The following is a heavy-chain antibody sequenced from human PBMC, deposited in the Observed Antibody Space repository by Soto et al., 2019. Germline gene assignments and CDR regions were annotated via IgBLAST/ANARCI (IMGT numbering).Heavy chain of an antibody. D-gene: IGHD6-13*01. CDR2: IRSKAYGATT. CDR3: TKYTYTSRYAYYGMDV. CDR1: GFTFGDYA. V-gene: IGHV3-49*03. Sequence: LRLSCTTSGFTFGDYAMSWSRQAPGKGLEWVGVIRSKAYGATTDYAASVKGRFTISRDDSKSIAYLQMNSLKSEDTGVYYCTKYTYTSRYAYYGMDVWGHGTTVTVSS. J-gene: IGHJ6*02.